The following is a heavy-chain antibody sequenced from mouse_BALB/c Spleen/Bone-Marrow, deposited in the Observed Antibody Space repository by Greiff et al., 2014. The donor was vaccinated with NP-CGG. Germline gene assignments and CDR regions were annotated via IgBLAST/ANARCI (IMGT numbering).Heavy chain of an antibody. D-gene: IGHD1-1*01. J-gene: IGHJ2*01. CDR3: ARSGYYGSSYFDY. CDR1: GDSFTGYF. V-gene: IGHV1-20*02. Sequence: VQLQQSGPELVKPGASVKISCKASGDSFTGYFMNWVMQSHGKSLEWIGRINPYNGDTFYNQKFKGKATLTVDKSSSTAHMELRSLASEDSAVYYCARSGYYGSSYFDYWGQGTTLTVSS. CDR2: INPYNGDT.